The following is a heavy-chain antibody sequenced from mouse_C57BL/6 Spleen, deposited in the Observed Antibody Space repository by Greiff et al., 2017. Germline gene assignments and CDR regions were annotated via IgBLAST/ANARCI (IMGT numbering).Heavy chain of an antibody. D-gene: IGHD2-1*01. V-gene: IGHV14-2*01. CDR3: ARGGCYGNLYYAMDY. Sequence: EVQLQQSGAELVKPGASVKLSCTASGFNIKDYYMHWVKQRTEQGLEWIGRIDPEDGETKYDPKFQGKATITADTSSNTAYLQLSSLTSEDTAVYDCARGGCYGNLYYAMDYWGQGTSVTVSS. J-gene: IGHJ4*01. CDR1: GFNIKDYY. CDR2: IDPEDGET.